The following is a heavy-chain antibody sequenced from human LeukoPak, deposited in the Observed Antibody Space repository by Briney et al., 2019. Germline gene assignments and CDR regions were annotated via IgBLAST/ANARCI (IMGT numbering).Heavy chain of an antibody. Sequence: SVKVSCKASGGTFSSYAISWVRQAPGQGLEWMGRIIPIFGTANYAQKFQGRVTITTDESTSTAYMELSSLRSEDTAVYYCARDPLGYNWFGPWGQGTLVTVSS. V-gene: IGHV1-69*05. J-gene: IGHJ5*02. CDR2: IIPIFGTA. CDR1: GGTFSSYA. CDR3: ARDPLGYNWFGP.